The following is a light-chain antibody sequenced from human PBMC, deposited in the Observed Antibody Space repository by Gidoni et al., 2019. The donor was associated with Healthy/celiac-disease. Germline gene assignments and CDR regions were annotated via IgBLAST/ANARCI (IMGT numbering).Light chain of an antibody. CDR2: RNN. J-gene: IGLJ3*02. CDR3: AAWDDSLSGPV. Sequence: QSVLTQPPSASGTPGQRVTISCSGSSSNIGSKYVYWYQQLPGTAPKLLIYRNNQRPPGVPDRFSGSKSGTSASRAISGLRSEDEADYYCAAWDDSLSGPVFGGGTKLTVL. V-gene: IGLV1-47*01. CDR1: SSNIGSKY.